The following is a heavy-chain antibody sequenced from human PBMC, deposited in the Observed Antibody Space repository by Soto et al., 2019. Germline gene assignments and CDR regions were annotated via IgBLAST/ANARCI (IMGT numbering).Heavy chain of an antibody. Sequence: DAAVKVSCPSSGYSFTDYHIHWLLQAPGQGLEWLGRINPKSGGTSTAQKFQGWVTMTTDTSISTASMELTRLTSDDTAIYYCARVESTDCSNGVCSLFSNLDMDSWGNGAMITVSS. V-gene: IGHV1-2*04. J-gene: IGHJ6*04. D-gene: IGHD2-8*01. CDR3: ARVESTDCSNGVCSLFSNLDMDS. CDR1: GYSFTDYH. CDR2: INPKSGGT.